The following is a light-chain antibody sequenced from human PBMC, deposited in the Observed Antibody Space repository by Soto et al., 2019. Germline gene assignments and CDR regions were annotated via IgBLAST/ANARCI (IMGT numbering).Light chain of an antibody. V-gene: IGKV3-15*01. CDR3: QQYSNWPPLT. J-gene: IGKJ4*01. CDR1: QTVGSN. CDR2: DAS. Sequence: EIVMTQSPATLSVSPGERATLSCRTSQTVGSNLAWYQQEPGQPPRLLIYDASTRATGIPARFGGRGSGTDFTLTISSLQSEDFAVYYCQQYSNWPPLTFGGGTKVEIK.